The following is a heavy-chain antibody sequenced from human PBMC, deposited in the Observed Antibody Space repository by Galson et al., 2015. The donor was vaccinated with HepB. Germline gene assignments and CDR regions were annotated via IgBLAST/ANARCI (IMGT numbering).Heavy chain of an antibody. J-gene: IGHJ4*02. V-gene: IGHV3-74*01. Sequence: SLRLSCAASGFTFSSYWMHWVRQAPGKGLVWVSRINSDGSYTTYADSVKGRFTISRDNAKNTLYLQMNSLKASDTAVYYCARLHAVRGAIISTHFDYWGQGTLVTVSS. CDR2: INSDGSYT. D-gene: IGHD3-10*01. CDR3: ARLHAVRGAIISTHFDY. CDR1: GFTFSSYW.